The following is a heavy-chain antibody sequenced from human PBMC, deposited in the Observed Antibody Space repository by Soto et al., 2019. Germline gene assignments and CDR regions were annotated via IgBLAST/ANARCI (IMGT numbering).Heavy chain of an antibody. V-gene: IGHV1-18*01. CDR2: ISAYNGNT. CDR3: ARGGSSRYYCYYGMDV. D-gene: IGHD6-13*01. Sequence: ASVKVSCKASGYTFTSYGISWVRQAPGQGLEWMGWISAYNGNTNYAQKLQGRVTMTTDTSTSTAYMELRSLRSDDTAVYYCARGGSSRYYCYYGMDVWGQGTTVTVSS. J-gene: IGHJ6*02. CDR1: GYTFTSYG.